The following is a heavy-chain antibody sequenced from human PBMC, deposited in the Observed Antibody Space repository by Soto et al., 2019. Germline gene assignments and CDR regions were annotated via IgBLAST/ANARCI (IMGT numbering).Heavy chain of an antibody. CDR1: GFTFSSYG. V-gene: IGHV3-33*01. CDR2: IWYDGSNK. CDR3: ARDQRYNWNYEGIDY. J-gene: IGHJ4*02. D-gene: IGHD1-7*01. Sequence: GALRLSCAASGFTFSSYGMHWVRQAPGKGLEWVAVIWYDGSNKYYADSVKGRFTISRDNSKNTLYLQMNSLRAEDTAVYYCARDQRYNWNYEGIDYWGQGTLVTVSS.